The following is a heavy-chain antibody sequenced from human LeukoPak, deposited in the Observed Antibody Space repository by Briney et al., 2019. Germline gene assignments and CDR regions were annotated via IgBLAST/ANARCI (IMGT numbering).Heavy chain of an antibody. CDR2: IYYSGST. CDR1: GGSISSSSYY. Sequence: SETLSLTCTVSGGSISSSSYYWGWIRQPPGKGLEWIGSIYYSGSTYYNPCLKSRVTISVDTSKNQFSLKLSSVTAADTAVYYCARPPRYYYDSSGYYLKSSYYYYYMDVWGKGTTVTVSS. J-gene: IGHJ6*03. V-gene: IGHV4-39*01. D-gene: IGHD3-22*01. CDR3: ARPPRYYYDSSGYYLKSSYYYYYMDV.